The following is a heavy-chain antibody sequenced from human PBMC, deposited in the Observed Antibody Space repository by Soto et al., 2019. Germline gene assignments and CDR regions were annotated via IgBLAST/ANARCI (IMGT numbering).Heavy chain of an antibody. D-gene: IGHD6-13*01. J-gene: IGHJ4*02. CDR3: ARDAEAGPYFDD. CDR2: IYSGGST. Sequence: GGSLRLSCAASVFTVSSNYMSWVRQAPGKGLEWVPVIYSGGSTYYADSVKGRFTISRDNSKNTLYLQMNSLRAEDTAVYYCARDAEAGPYFDDWGQGTMVTVSS. V-gene: IGHV3-53*01. CDR1: VFTVSSNY.